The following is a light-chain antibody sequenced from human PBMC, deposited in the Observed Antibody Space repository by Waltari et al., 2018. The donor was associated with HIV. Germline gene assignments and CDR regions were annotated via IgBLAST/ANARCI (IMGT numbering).Light chain of an antibody. V-gene: IGLV2-8*01. CDR2: EVT. Sequence: QSALTQPPSASGSPGQSVTISCTGSSSDVGGYKYVSWYPQHPGKAPKLIISEVTKRPSGVPDRFSGSKSGNTASLTVSGLQAEDEADYFCTSYAGSFKGVVFGGGTKLTVL. CDR1: SSDVGGYKY. CDR3: TSYAGSFKGVV. J-gene: IGLJ2*01.